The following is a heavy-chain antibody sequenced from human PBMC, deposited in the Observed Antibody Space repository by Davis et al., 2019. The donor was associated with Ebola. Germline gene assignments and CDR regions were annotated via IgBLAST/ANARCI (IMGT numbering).Heavy chain of an antibody. CDR1: GGSFSGYY. D-gene: IGHD4-17*01. V-gene: IGHV4-34*01. CDR3: SRGGAVKFDY. CDR2: INHSGST. J-gene: IGHJ4*02. Sequence: SETLSLTCAVYGGSFSGYYWSWIRQPPGKGLEWIGEINHSGSTNYNPSLKSRVTISVDTSKNQFSLKLSSVTAVETALYYCSRGGAVKFDYWGQGTLVTVSS.